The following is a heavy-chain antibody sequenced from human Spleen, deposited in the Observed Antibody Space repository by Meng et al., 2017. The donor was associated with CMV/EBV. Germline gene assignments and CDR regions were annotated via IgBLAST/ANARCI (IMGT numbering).Heavy chain of an antibody. CDR1: GFTFSSYW. CDR3: ARDWATIFGVVIIPNYGMDV. Sequence: GESLKISCAASGFTFSSYWMHWVRQALGKGLVWVSRINSDGSSTSYADSVKGRFTISRDNAKNTLYLQMNSLRAEDTAVYYCARDWATIFGVVIIPNYGMDVWGQGTTVTVSS. J-gene: IGHJ6*02. CDR2: INSDGSST. D-gene: IGHD3-3*01. V-gene: IGHV3-74*01.